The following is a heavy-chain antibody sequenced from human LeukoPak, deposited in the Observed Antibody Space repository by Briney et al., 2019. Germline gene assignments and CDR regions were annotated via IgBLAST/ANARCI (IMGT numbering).Heavy chain of an antibody. V-gene: IGHV4-34*01. CDR3: ARSYYYDSSGYYYPPRYSFDY. D-gene: IGHD3-22*01. J-gene: IGHJ4*02. Sequence: SETLSLTCAVCGGAFSGYYWSWIRRPPGKGGEGSGEISHCGRTSDNPSLKSRITISVDTSKNQFSLKLSSVTAADTAVYYCARSYYYDSSGYYYPPRYSFDYWGQGTLVTVSS. CDR1: GGAFSGYY. CDR2: ISHCGRT.